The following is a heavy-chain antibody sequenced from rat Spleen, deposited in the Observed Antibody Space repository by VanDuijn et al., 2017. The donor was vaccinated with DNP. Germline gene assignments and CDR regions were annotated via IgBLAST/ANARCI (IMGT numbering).Heavy chain of an antibody. Sequence: EVQLVESGGGLVQPGRSLKLSCAASGFTFSNYGMAWIRQAPGKGLEWVASITSDGGSTYYPDSVKGRFTISRDNAENTVYLQMNSLRSEDTATYYCARRTYYGYNWDYWGQGVMVTVSS. CDR2: ITSDGGST. CDR1: GFTFSNYG. D-gene: IGHD1-9*01. CDR3: ARRTYYGYNWDY. V-gene: IGHV5S13*01. J-gene: IGHJ2*01.